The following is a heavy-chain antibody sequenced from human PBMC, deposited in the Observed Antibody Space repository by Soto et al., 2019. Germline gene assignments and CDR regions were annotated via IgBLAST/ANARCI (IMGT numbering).Heavy chain of an antibody. Sequence: SVKVSCKASGGTFSSYAISWVRQAPGQGLEWMGGIIPIFGTANYAQKFQGRVTITADESTSTAYMELSSLRSEDTAVYYCARGRRYCSGGSCYWSADYYYCYGMDVWGQGTTVTVSS. CDR1: GGTFSSYA. D-gene: IGHD2-15*01. V-gene: IGHV1-69*13. J-gene: IGHJ6*02. CDR3: ARGRRYCSGGSCYWSADYYYCYGMDV. CDR2: IIPIFGTA.